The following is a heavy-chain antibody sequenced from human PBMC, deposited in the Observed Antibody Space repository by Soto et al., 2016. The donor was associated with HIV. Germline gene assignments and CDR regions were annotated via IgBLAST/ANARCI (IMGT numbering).Heavy chain of an antibody. CDR1: GFTFSSYA. D-gene: IGHD3-16*01. CDR3: ARGDFGGXYTFDY. J-gene: IGHJ4*02. CDR2: ISYDGSNK. V-gene: IGHV3-30*04. Sequence: VQLVESGGGVVQPGRSLRLSCAASGFTFSSYAMHWVRQAPGKGLEWVAVISYDGSNKYYADSVKGRFTISRDNSKNTLYLQMNSLRAEDTAVYYCARGDFGGXYTFDYWGQGNPGHRLL.